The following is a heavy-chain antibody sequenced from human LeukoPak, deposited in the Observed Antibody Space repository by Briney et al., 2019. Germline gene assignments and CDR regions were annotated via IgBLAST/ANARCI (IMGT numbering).Heavy chain of an antibody. CDR2: IYTSGST. J-gene: IGHJ6*03. Sequence: PGGSLRLSCAASGFTFSSYPMSWVRQAPGKGLEWIGRIYTSGSTNYNPSLKSRVTMSVDTSKNQFSLKLSSVTAADTAVYYCASVYSSSWYYYYYYMDVWGKGTTVTVSS. D-gene: IGHD6-13*01. V-gene: IGHV4-59*10. CDR1: GFTFSSYP. CDR3: ASVYSSSWYYYYYYMDV.